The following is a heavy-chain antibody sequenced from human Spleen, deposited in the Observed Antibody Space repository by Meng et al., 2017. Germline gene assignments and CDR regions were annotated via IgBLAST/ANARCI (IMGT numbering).Heavy chain of an antibody. D-gene: IGHD4-11*01. CDR3: ARGQTTMAHDFDS. CDR1: GGSFSDYN. J-gene: IGHJ4*02. Sequence: QAPRPQWGPGLLKPSATLPLSCVSSGGSFSDYNWSRHRPPPGMELKWIGEINQSASTNYTPSRGVRATISVDKSQYTLYLKLSSVTDADASVYYCARGQTTMAHDFDSWGQGTLVTVSS. V-gene: IGHV4-34*01. CDR2: INQSAST.